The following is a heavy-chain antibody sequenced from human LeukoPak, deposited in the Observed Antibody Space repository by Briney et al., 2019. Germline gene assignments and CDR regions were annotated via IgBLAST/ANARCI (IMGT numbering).Heavy chain of an antibody. J-gene: IGHJ5*02. CDR1: GGSISSSCYY. CDR2: IYYSGST. CDR3: AGTNYGSGNWFDP. V-gene: IGHV4-39*07. Sequence: SETLSLTCTVSGGSISSSCYYWGWIRQPPGKGLEWIGSIYYSGSTYYNLSLKSRVTISVDTSKNQFSLKLSSVTAADTAVYYCAGTNYGSGNWFDPWGHGTLVTVSS. D-gene: IGHD3-10*01.